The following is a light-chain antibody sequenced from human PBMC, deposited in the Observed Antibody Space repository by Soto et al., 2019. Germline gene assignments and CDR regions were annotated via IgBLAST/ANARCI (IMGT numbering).Light chain of an antibody. Sequence: DIQMTQSPSSVSASVGDRVTITCRASQGIISWLAWYQQKPGKAPKLLISAASSLQSGAPSRFSGSGSGTDFTLTISSLQPEDFATYYCQQANSFLYTFGQGTKLEIK. CDR2: AAS. CDR1: QGIISW. CDR3: QQANSFLYT. V-gene: IGKV1-12*01. J-gene: IGKJ2*01.